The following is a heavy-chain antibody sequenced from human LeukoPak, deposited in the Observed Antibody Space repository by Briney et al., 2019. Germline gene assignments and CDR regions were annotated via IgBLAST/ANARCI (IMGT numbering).Heavy chain of an antibody. Sequence: SEALSLTCTVSGGSISNYYWSWIRQPAGKGLEWIGRVYTSGSINYNPSLRSRVTMSVDTSKNQFSLKLSSVTAADTAVYYCAREGYCTSASCSNYYYYYMDVWGKGTTVTVSS. CDR1: GGSISNYY. CDR3: AREGYCTSASCSNYYYYYMDV. J-gene: IGHJ6*03. D-gene: IGHD2-2*01. V-gene: IGHV4-4*07. CDR2: VYTSGSI.